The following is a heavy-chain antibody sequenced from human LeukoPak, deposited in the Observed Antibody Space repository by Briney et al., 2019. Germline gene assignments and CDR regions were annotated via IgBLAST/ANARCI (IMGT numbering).Heavy chain of an antibody. V-gene: IGHV4-31*03. CDR3: ARGVRIRVTATGELDY. CDR2: IYYSGST. Sequence: SQTLSLTCTVSGGSISSGGYYWSWIRQPPGKGLDWMGYIYYSGSTYYNPSLKSRVTISVDTSKNQFSLKLSSVTAADTAVYYCARGVRIRVTATGELDYWGQGTLVTVSS. J-gene: IGHJ4*02. CDR1: GGSISSGGYY. D-gene: IGHD2-21*02.